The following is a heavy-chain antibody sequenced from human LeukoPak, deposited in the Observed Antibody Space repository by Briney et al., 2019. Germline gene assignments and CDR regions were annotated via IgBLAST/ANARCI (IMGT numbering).Heavy chain of an antibody. CDR2: IYYSGST. CDR1: GGSTSSYY. Sequence: SETLSLTCTVSGGSTSSYYWNWIRQPPGKGLEWIGNIYYSGSTNYNPSLKSRVTISVDTSKNQFSLKLSSVTAADTAVYYCARSKEGYYDYVWGSYRSLYYFDYWGQGTLVTVSS. J-gene: IGHJ4*02. D-gene: IGHD3-16*02. V-gene: IGHV4-59*01. CDR3: ARSKEGYYDYVWGSYRSLYYFDY.